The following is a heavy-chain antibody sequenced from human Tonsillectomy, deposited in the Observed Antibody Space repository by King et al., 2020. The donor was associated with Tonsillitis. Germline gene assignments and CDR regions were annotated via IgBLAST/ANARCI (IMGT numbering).Heavy chain of an antibody. CDR1: GYTFTSYG. J-gene: IGHJ3*02. D-gene: IGHD2-8*01. CDR2: ISAYNGNT. V-gene: IGHV1-18*01. CDR3: ARERFRNGAFDI. Sequence: QLESGAEVKKPGASVKVSCKASGYTFTSYGISWVRQAPGQELEWMVWISAYNGNTNFEPKIQGRVTTTTDTSTSTAYMELRSLRSDDTAVYYCARERFRNGAFDIWGQGTMVTVSS.